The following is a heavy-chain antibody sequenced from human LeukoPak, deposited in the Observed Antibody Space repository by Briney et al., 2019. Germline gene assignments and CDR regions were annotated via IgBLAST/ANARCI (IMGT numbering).Heavy chain of an antibody. CDR2: IYYSGST. CDR1: GGSISSYY. D-gene: IGHD6-13*01. Sequence: PSETLSLTCTVSGGSISSYYWSWIRQPPVKGLEWIGYIYYSGSTNYNPSLKSRVTISVDTSKNQFSLKLSSVTAADTAVYYCARRAIAAADSYFDLWGRGTLVTVSS. J-gene: IGHJ2*01. V-gene: IGHV4-59*08. CDR3: ARRAIAAADSYFDL.